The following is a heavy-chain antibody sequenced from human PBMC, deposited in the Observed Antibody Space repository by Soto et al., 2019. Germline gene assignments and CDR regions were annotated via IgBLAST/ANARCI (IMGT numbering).Heavy chain of an antibody. CDR2: IYYSGST. D-gene: IGHD1-1*01. Sequence: SETLSLTCAVSGGSISSGGYYWSWIRQHPGKGLEWIGYIYYSGSTYYNPSLKSRVTISVDTSKNQFSLKLSSVTAADTAVYYCARDRRTGTGDYYYGMDVWGQGTTVTVSS. CDR1: GGSISSGGYY. CDR3: ARDRRTGTGDYYYGMDV. V-gene: IGHV4-31*11. J-gene: IGHJ6*02.